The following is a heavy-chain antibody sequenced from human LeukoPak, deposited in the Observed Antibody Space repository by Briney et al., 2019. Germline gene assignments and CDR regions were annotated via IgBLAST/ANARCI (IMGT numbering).Heavy chain of an antibody. CDR3: AKLLYYYDSSQPY. Sequence: GGSLRLSCAVSGFTFSNYGVNWVRQAPGKGLEWVSSINRTGSNVFYADSVKGRFTISRDNSKNTLYLQMNSLIAEDTAVYYCAKLLYYYDSSQPYWGQGTLVTVSS. CDR2: INRTGSNV. J-gene: IGHJ4*02. D-gene: IGHD3-22*01. CDR1: GFTFSNYG. V-gene: IGHV3-21*04.